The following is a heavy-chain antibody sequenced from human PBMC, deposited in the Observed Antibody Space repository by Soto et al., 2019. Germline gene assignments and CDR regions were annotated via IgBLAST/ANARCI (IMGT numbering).Heavy chain of an antibody. V-gene: IGHV3-33*01. CDR3: ARDRYCGGDCYNDFDI. CDR1: GFTFSSYG. Sequence: GGSLRLSCAASGFTFSSYGMHWVRQAPGKGLEWVAVIWYDGSNKYYADSVKGRFTISRDNSKNTLYLQMNSLRAEDTAVYYCARDRYCGGDCYNDFDIWGQGTMVTVS. J-gene: IGHJ3*02. CDR2: IWYDGSNK. D-gene: IGHD2-21*02.